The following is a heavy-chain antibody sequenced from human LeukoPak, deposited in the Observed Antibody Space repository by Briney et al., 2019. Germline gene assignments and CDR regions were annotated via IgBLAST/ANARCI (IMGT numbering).Heavy chain of an antibody. J-gene: IGHJ4*02. Sequence: PAGSLRLSCAASGFTFSSYWMSWVRQAPGKGLEWVANIKQDGSERYYVDSVKGRFTISRDNAKNSLYLQMNSLRAVDTAVYYCARGPSGGNGFSYWGRGTLVTVFS. D-gene: IGHD2-15*01. CDR1: GFTFSSYW. CDR2: IKQDGSER. CDR3: ARGPSGGNGFSY. V-gene: IGHV3-7*04.